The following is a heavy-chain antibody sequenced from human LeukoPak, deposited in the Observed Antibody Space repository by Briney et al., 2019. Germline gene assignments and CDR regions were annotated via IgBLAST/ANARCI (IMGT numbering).Heavy chain of an antibody. CDR3: AKGWFDP. CDR2: ISGSGGRT. V-gene: IGHV3-23*01. CDR1: GFTFTGYA. Sequence: GGSLRLSCAASGFTFTGYAMSWVRQAPGKGLEWVSGISGSGGRTDYADSVKGRYTISRDNSKNTLYLQMNSLRAEDTAVYYCAKGWFDPWGQGTLVTVSS. J-gene: IGHJ5*02.